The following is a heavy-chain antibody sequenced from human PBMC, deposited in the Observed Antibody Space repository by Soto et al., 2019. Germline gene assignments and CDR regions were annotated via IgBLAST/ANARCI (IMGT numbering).Heavy chain of an antibody. D-gene: IGHD6-19*01. CDR2: ISGSGGST. CDR1: GFTFSSYA. CDR3: AMRSSGWYFDY. V-gene: IGHV3-23*01. Sequence: EVQLLESGGGLVQPGGSLRLSCAASGFTFSSYAMSWVRQAPGKGLEWVSAISGSGGSTYYADSVKGRFTISRENSKNTLYLHMNSLRAEDTDVDYCAMRSSGWYFDYWGQGTLVTVSS. J-gene: IGHJ4*02.